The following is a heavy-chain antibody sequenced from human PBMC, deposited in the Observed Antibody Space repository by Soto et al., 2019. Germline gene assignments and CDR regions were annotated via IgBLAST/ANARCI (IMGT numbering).Heavy chain of an antibody. V-gene: IGHV4-39*01. CDR3: ATDRDYDYVWGSPRPFDY. CDR2: IYYSGRT. J-gene: IGHJ4*02. D-gene: IGHD3-16*01. Sequence: QLQLQESCPGLVKPSETLSLTCTVSGGSISSSSYYWGWLRQPPGKGLEWIGSIYYSGRTYYNPSLKSRVTISVDTSKNQFSLELSSVTAADTAVYYCATDRDYDYVWGSPRPFDYWGQGTLVTVTS. CDR1: GGSISSSSYY.